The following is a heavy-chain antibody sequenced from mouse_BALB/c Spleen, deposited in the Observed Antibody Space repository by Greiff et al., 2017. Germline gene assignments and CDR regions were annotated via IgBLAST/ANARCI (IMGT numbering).Heavy chain of an antibody. J-gene: IGHJ4*01. CDR3: ARDRDGSSYDYAMDY. Sequence: FTISRDNAKNTLYLQMSSLRSEDTAMYYCARDRDGSSYDYAMDYWGQGTSVTVSS. V-gene: IGHV5-9-4*01. D-gene: IGHD1-1*01.